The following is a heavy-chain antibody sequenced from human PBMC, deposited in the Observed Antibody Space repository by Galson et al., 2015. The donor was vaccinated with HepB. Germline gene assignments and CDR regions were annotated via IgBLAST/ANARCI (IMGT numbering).Heavy chain of an antibody. J-gene: IGHJ4*02. Sequence: SLRLSCAASGFIFSTYGMHWVRQAPGKGLEWVAVIWYDGRNKYYVDSVKGRFTISRDNSNNTLYLQMNSLRAEDTAVYYCARDLGENDYWGQGTLVTVSS. CDR2: IWYDGRNK. CDR3: ARDLGENDY. V-gene: IGHV3-33*01. CDR1: GFIFSTYG. D-gene: IGHD3-10*01.